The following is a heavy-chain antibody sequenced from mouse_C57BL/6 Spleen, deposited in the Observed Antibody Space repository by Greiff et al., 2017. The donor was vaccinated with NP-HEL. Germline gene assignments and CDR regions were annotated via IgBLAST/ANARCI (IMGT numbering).Heavy chain of an antibody. CDR3: ARGGLLRSDY. V-gene: IGHV1-61*01. D-gene: IGHD2-3*01. Sequence: VQLQQPGAELVRPGSSVKLSCKASGYTFTSYWMDWVKQRPGQGLEWIGNIYPSDIETHYNQKFKDKATLTVDKSSSTAYMQLSSLTSEDSAVYYCARGGLLRSDYWGQGTTLTVSS. CDR1: GYTFTSYW. J-gene: IGHJ2*01. CDR2: IYPSDIET.